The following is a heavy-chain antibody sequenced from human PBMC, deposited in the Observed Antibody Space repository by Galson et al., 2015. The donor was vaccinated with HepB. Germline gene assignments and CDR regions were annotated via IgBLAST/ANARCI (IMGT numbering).Heavy chain of an antibody. CDR3: ARVARNSIIVVVTKGAFDI. CDR1: GDSVSSGSYS. D-gene: IGHD3-22*01. Sequence: TLSLTCTVSGDSVSSGSYSWSWIRQPPGKGLEWIGYIYYTGSTNSNPSLKSRVTISVDTSKNQFSLKLSSVTAAGTAVYYCARVARNSIIVVVTKGAFDIWGQGTMVTVSS. V-gene: IGHV4-61*01. J-gene: IGHJ3*02. CDR2: IYYTGST.